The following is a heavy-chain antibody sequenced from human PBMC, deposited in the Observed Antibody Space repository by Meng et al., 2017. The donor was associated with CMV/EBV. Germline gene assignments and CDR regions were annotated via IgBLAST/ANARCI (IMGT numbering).Heavy chain of an antibody. D-gene: IGHD2-2*01. J-gene: IGHJ4*02. Sequence: GESLKISCAASGFTVSSHYMSWVRQAPGKGLEWVSVIYSGGSTYYADSVKGRFTIPRDNSKNTLYLQMNSLRAEDTAVYYCAREGGGSTRGYYFDYWGQGTLVTVSS. CDR3: AREGGGSTRGYYFDY. CDR2: IYSGGST. V-gene: IGHV3-53*01. CDR1: GFTVSSHY.